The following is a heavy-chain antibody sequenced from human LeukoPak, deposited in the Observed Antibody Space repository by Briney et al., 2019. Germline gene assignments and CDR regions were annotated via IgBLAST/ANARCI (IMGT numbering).Heavy chain of an antibody. D-gene: IGHD3-3*01. Sequence: SETLSLTCTVSGGSISSHYWSWIRQPPGKGLEWIGYIYYSGSTNYNPSLKSRVTISVDTSKNQFSLKLSSVTAADTAVYYCARGYSYYDFWSGYYGVGWFDPWGQGTLVTVAS. V-gene: IGHV4-59*11. CDR3: ARGYSYYDFWSGYYGVGWFDP. CDR1: GGSISSHY. CDR2: IYYSGST. J-gene: IGHJ5*02.